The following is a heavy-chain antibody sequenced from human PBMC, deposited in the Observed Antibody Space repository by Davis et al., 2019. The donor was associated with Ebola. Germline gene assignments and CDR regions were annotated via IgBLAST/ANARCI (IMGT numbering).Heavy chain of an antibody. CDR2: ISYDGSNK. Sequence: PGGSLRLSCAASGFTFSSYWMHWVRQAPGKGLEWVAVISYDGSNKYYADSVKGRFTISRDNSKNTLYLQMNSLRAEDTAVYYCARGEVLTVLYYYYGMDVWGQGTTVTVSS. CDR3: ARGEVLTVLYYYYGMDV. J-gene: IGHJ6*02. D-gene: IGHD3-16*01. CDR1: GFTFSSYW. V-gene: IGHV3-30*03.